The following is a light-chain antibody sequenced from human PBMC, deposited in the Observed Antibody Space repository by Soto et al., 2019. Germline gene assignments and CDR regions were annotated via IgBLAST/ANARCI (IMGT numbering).Light chain of an antibody. CDR2: DAS. CDR1: QSISSW. Sequence: DIQMTQSPSTLSASVGDRVTITCRASQSISSWLAWYQQKPGKAPKLPIYDASSLESGVPSRFSGSGSGTEFTLTISSLQSDDFATYYCQQYNSYLFTFGPGTKVDIK. J-gene: IGKJ3*01. CDR3: QQYNSYLFT. V-gene: IGKV1-5*01.